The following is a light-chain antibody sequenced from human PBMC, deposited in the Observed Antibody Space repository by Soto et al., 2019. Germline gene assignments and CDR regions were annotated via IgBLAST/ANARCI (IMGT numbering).Light chain of an antibody. CDR2: GAS. CDR1: QSVSSN. Sequence: IVLTQSPATLSVSPGEKATLSCRASQSVSSNLAWYQQKPGQAPRLLMYGASTRATAIPARFSGSGSGTEFTLNITSLQAEDIAVYYCQQYDTWHVWKFGQGTKVDIK. J-gene: IGKJ1*01. V-gene: IGKV3-15*01. CDR3: QQYDTWHVWK.